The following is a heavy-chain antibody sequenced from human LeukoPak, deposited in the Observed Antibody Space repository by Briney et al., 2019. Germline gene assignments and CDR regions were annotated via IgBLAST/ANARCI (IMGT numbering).Heavy chain of an antibody. V-gene: IGHV3-23*01. CDR2: ISSGGDPT. CDR3: ANRGRIAVASYYFDY. D-gene: IGHD6-19*01. Sequence: GGSLRLSCATSGFTLSSYAMTWVRPAPGKGLEKVSTISSGGDPTYYADSVKGRFTISRDNSKHTLYLQMTSLRAEDTAVYYCANRGRIAVASYYFDYWGQGALATVSS. CDR1: GFTLSSYA. J-gene: IGHJ4*02.